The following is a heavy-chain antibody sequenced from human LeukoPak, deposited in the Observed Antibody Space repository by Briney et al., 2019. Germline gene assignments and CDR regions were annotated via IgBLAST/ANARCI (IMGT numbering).Heavy chain of an antibody. CDR2: IYGGGTT. V-gene: IGHV3-53*01. J-gene: IGHJ2*01. D-gene: IGHD3-9*01. CDR3: AKLTDF. CDR1: GITVSSYY. Sequence: GGSLRLSCAVSGITVSSYYMSWVRQAPGKGLEWVSIIYGGGTTYYTDSVKGRFTISGDSSKNTVYLQMNSLRAGDTAVYSCAKLTDFWGRGTLVTVSS.